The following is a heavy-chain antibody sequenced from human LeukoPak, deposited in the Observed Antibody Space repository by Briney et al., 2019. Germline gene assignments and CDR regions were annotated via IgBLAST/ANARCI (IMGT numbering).Heavy chain of an antibody. CDR2: IYYSGST. CDR3: ARTIHSSSWFEIDY. CDR1: GGSISSYY. D-gene: IGHD6-13*01. J-gene: IGHJ4*02. V-gene: IGHV4-59*01. Sequence: SETLSLTCTVSGGSISSYYWSRIRQPPGKGLEWIGYIYYSGSTNYNPSLKSRVTISVDTSKNQFSLKLSSVTAADTAVYYCARTIHSSSWFEIDYWGQGTLVTVSS.